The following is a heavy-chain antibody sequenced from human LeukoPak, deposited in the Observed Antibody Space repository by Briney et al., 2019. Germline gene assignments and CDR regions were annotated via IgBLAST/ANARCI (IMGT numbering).Heavy chain of an antibody. V-gene: IGHV3-23*01. D-gene: IGHD3-10*01. Sequence: GGSLRLSCAASGFTFSSYAMSWVRQAPGKGLEWVSAISGSGGSTYYADSVKGRFTISRDNSKNTLNLQMNSLRAEDTAVYYCAKGAVITMVRGVISAHFDYWGQGTLVTVSS. CDR1: GFTFSSYA. J-gene: IGHJ4*02. CDR2: ISGSGGST. CDR3: AKGAVITMVRGVISAHFDY.